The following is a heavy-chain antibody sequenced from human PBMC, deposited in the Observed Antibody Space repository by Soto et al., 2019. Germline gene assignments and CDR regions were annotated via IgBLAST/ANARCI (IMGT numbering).Heavy chain of an antibody. V-gene: IGHV3-48*02. J-gene: IGHJ5*02. CDR2: ISSSSSTI. CDR3: ASKRAAQNWFAP. CDR1: GFTFSSYS. Sequence: GGSLRLSCAASGFTFSSYSMNWVRQAPGKGLEWVSYISSSSSTIYYADSVKGRFTISRDNAKNSLYLQMNSLRDEDTAVYYCASKRAAQNWFAPWAQGPLVTVS.